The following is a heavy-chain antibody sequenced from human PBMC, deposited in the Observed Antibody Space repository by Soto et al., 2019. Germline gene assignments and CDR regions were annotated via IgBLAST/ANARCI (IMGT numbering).Heavy chain of an antibody. J-gene: IGHJ4*02. CDR1: GYTFTGYY. V-gene: IGHV1-2*02. CDR2: INPNSGGT. D-gene: IGHD6-6*01. Sequence: ASVKVSCKASGYTFTGYYMHWVRKAPGQGLEWMGWINPNSGGTNYAQKFQGRVTMTRDMSISTAYMELSRLRSDDTAVYYCARLGPGYSSSSGDYWGQGTLVTVSS. CDR3: ARLGPGYSSSSGDY.